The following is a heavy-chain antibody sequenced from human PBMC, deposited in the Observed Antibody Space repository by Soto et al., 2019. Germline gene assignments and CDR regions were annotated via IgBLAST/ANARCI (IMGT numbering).Heavy chain of an antibody. CDR1: GYNFTSYG. Sequence: QVQLVQSGAEVKKPGASVKVSCKTSGYNFTSYGISWGRQAPGQGLEWMGWISDYNGNTNYSQKLQGRVTMTTDTSTSTAYMELRSLRSDDTAVYYCARGKSVNYYDSSGQEDYWGQGTLVTVSS. D-gene: IGHD3-22*01. CDR2: ISDYNGNT. J-gene: IGHJ4*02. CDR3: ARGKSVNYYDSSGQEDY. V-gene: IGHV1-18*04.